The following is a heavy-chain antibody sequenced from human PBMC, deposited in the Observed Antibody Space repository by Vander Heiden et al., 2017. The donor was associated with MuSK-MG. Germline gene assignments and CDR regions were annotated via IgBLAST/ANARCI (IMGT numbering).Heavy chain of an antibody. CDR1: ALACGSDG. D-gene: IGHD2-2*01. CDR2: VRRSGGGI. V-gene: IGHV3-23*01. J-gene: IGHJ3*02. Sequence: VPRLESGGCMVQPGVSLRRSCAASALACGSDGLNWFRQASGKGLERVGRVRRSGGGINYAESVKGRFTIYRHNSKKMVYPQMNRSRDEDTAAYYGAKVDYCSSSSCYDVFDIWGQGTMVTVSS. CDR3: AKVDYCSSSSCYDVFDI.